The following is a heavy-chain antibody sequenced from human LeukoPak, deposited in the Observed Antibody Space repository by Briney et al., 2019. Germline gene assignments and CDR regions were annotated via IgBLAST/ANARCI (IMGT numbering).Heavy chain of an antibody. V-gene: IGHV4-34*01. Sequence: SETLSLTCAVYGGSFSGYYWSWIRQPPGKGLEWIGEINHSGSTNYNPSLRSRVTISVDTSKNQFSLKLSSVTAADTAVYYCAREGNPGVRGVKVDYWGQGTLVTVSS. J-gene: IGHJ4*02. CDR2: INHSGST. CDR1: GGSFSGYY. CDR3: AREGNPGVRGVKVDY. D-gene: IGHD3-10*01.